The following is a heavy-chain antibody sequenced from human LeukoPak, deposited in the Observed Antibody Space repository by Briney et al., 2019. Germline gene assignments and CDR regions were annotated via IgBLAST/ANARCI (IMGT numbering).Heavy chain of an antibody. J-gene: IGHJ4*02. Sequence: ASVKVSCKASGYIFTGYYMHWVRQAPGQGLEWMGWINPNSGDTNYAQKFQGRVTMTRDTSISTAYMELSRLRSDDTAVYYCARLLVGATTPDYWGQGTLVTVSS. CDR1: GYIFTGYY. CDR3: ARLLVGATTPDY. CDR2: INPNSGDT. V-gene: IGHV1-2*02. D-gene: IGHD1-26*01.